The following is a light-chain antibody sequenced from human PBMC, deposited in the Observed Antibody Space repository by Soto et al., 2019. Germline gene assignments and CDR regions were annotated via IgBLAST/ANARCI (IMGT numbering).Light chain of an antibody. Sequence: DIQMTQSPSSLSASMGDRVTITCRASQAIGNSLAWYQQRPGKVPKLLIYAASTLQSGVPSRFSGSGSGTHFSLTINSLQPEDVATYYCQKYNSAPWTFGQGTKVDI. V-gene: IGKV1-27*01. J-gene: IGKJ1*01. CDR1: QAIGNS. CDR3: QKYNSAPWT. CDR2: AAS.